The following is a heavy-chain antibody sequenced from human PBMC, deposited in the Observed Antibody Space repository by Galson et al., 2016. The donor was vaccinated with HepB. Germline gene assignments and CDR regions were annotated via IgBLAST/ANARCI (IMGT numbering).Heavy chain of an antibody. V-gene: IGHV1-8*01. CDR1: GYTFTSYD. CDR3: ARTSGYSSGWYHYFGY. CDR2: MNPNSGNT. Sequence: SVKVSCKASGYTFTSYDINWVRQATGQGLEWMGWMNPNSGNTGYAQKFQGRVTMTRNTSISTAYMELSSLRSEDTAVYYCARTSGYSSGWYHYFGYWGQGTLVTVSS. J-gene: IGHJ4*02. D-gene: IGHD6-19*01.